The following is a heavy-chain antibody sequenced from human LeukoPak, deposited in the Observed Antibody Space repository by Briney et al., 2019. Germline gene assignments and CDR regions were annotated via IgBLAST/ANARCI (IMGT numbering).Heavy chain of an antibody. CDR1: GFTFSSYW. CDR3: ARGSFFGARDFFDY. V-gene: IGHV3-7*01. CDR2: IKQDGSEK. Sequence: GGSLRLSCAASGFTFSSYWMSWVRQAPGKGLEWVANIKQDGSEKYYVDSVKGRFTISRDNAKNSLYLQMNSLRAEDTAVYYCARGSFFGARDFFDYWGQGTLVTVSS. D-gene: IGHD2-15*01. J-gene: IGHJ4*02.